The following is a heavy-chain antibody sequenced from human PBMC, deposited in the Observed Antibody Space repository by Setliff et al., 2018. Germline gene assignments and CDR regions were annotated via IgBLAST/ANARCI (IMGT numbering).Heavy chain of an antibody. J-gene: IGHJ6*03. Sequence: SETLSLPCNVSGDSINRSGYYWTWIRQSPGKGLEWIGEINHRGSTNYNPSLKSRVTISLDTSNNQFSLSLSSVTAADTAVYYCARMSGFQYMDVWGKGTTVTVSS. CDR3: ARMSGFQYMDV. CDR2: INHRGST. CDR1: GDSINRSGYY. V-gene: IGHV4-39*07. D-gene: IGHD3-3*01.